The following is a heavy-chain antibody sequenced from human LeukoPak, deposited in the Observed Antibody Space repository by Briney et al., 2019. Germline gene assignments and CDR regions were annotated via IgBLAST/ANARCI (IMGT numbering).Heavy chain of an antibody. V-gene: IGHV4-39*01. Sequence: SETLSLTCTVSGGSISSSSYYWGWIRQPPGKGLEWIRRIYYSGSTYYNPSLKSRVTISVDTSKNQFSLKLSSVTAADTAVYYCASDEGSSSSWNFNWFDPWGQGTLVTVSS. CDR3: ASDEGSSSSWNFNWFDP. J-gene: IGHJ5*02. D-gene: IGHD6-6*01. CDR2: IYYSGST. CDR1: GGSISSSSYY.